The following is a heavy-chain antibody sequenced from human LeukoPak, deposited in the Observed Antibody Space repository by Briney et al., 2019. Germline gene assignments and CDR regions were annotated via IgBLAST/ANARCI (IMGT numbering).Heavy chain of an antibody. J-gene: IGHJ4*02. V-gene: IGHV3-23*01. CDR2: ISGSGGST. CDR1: GFTFSSYA. Sequence: GGSLRLSCAASGFTFSSYAMSWVRQAPGKGLEWVSAISGSGGSTYYADSVKGRFTISRDNSKNTLYLQMNSLRAEDTAVYYCAREGKDYGDYGRGFDYWGQGTLVTVSS. CDR3: AREGKDYGDYGRGFDY. D-gene: IGHD4-17*01.